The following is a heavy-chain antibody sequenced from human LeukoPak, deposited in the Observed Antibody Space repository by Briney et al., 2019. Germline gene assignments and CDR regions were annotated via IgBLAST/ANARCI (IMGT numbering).Heavy chain of an antibody. D-gene: IGHD3-3*01. V-gene: IGHV4-38-2*02. CDR3: VRDVWSGYSYVDY. CDR2: IYHSGST. Sequence: SETLSLTCTVSGYSISSGYYWGWSRQPPGEGLEWIGSIYHSGSTYYNPSLKSRVTISVDTSKNQFSLKLSSVTAVDTAVYCCVRDVWSGYSYVDYWDQGTLVTVSS. J-gene: IGHJ4*02. CDR1: GYSISSGYY.